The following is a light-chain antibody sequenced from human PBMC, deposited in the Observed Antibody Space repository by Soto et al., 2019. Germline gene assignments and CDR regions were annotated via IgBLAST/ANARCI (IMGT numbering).Light chain of an antibody. Sequence: DIPMTPSPSTLSGSLGAGVSITCRASQTISSWLAWYQQKPGKAPKLLIYKASTLKSGVPSRFSGSGSGTEFTLTISSLQPDDFATYYCQHYNSYSEEFGQGTKV. J-gene: IGKJ1*01. CDR2: KAS. V-gene: IGKV1-5*03. CDR1: QTISSW. CDR3: QHYNSYSEE.